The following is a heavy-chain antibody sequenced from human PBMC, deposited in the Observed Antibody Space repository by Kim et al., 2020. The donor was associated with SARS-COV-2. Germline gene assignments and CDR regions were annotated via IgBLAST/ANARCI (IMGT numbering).Heavy chain of an antibody. V-gene: IGHV3-66*02. D-gene: IGHD3-10*01. Sequence: GGSLRLSCAASGVTVSSNYMSWVRQAPGKGLDWVSVIYSGGSTYYADSVKGRFTISRDNSKNTLYLQMNSLRAEDTAVYYCARDGDYGSGLYFDIWGQGTMVTVSS. CDR3: ARDGDYGSGLYFDI. J-gene: IGHJ3*02. CDR2: IYSGGST. CDR1: GVTVSSNY.